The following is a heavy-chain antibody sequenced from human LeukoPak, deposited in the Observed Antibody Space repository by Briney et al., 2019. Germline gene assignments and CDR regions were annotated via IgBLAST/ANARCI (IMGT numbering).Heavy chain of an antibody. Sequence: PGGSLRLSCAASGFTFSSYWMHWVRQAPGKGLVWVSRINSDGSSTSYADSVKGRFTISRDNAKNTLYLQMNSLRAEDTAVYYCASLYSSGWDDAFDIWGQGTMVTVSS. CDR2: INSDGSST. D-gene: IGHD6-19*01. CDR1: GFTFSSYW. CDR3: ASLYSSGWDDAFDI. J-gene: IGHJ3*02. V-gene: IGHV3-74*01.